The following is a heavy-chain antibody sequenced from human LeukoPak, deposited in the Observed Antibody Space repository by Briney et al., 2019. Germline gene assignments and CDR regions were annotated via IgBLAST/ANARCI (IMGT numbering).Heavy chain of an antibody. CDR2: INPSSGDT. CDR1: GYTFTSYG. V-gene: IGHV1-2*02. CDR3: ASGVWWLRGYYFDY. J-gene: IGHJ4*02. D-gene: IGHD5-12*01. Sequence: ASVKVSCKASGYTFTSYGISWVRQAPGQGLEWMGWINPSSGDTNYAQKFQGRVTMTRDTSISTAYMELSSLRSEDTAVYYCASGVWWLRGYYFDYWGQGTLVTVSS.